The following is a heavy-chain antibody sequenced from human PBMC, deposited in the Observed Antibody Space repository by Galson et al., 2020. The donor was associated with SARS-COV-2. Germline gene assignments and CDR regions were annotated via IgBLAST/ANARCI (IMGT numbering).Heavy chain of an antibody. D-gene: IGHD2-21*02. CDR3: AREGGCGGDCYLGRDYYYYYGMDV. CDR2: LNAYHGNT. CDR1: GYTFTSYG. V-gene: IGHV1-18*01. Sequence: GESLKIPCKASGYTFTSYGISWVRQAPGQGLEWMGWLNAYHGNTNHAQKLQGRVTMTTDTPTSTAYMELRSLRSDDTAVYYCAREGGCGGDCYLGRDYYYYYGMDVWGQGTTVTVSS. J-gene: IGHJ6*02.